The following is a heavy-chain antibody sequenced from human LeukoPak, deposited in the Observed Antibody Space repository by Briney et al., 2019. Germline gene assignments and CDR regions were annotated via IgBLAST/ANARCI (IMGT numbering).Heavy chain of an antibody. J-gene: IGHJ3*02. CDR2: ISGSGGST. Sequence: GGSLRLFCAASGFTFTNYAMSWVRQAPVKGLEWVSGISGSGGSTYHADSVKGRVTISRDNSKNTLYLQMNSLRAEDTAVYYCARDWPSEWQQMPDYDAVDIWGQGTMVTVSS. CDR3: ARDWPSEWQQMPDYDAVDI. V-gene: IGHV3-23*01. D-gene: IGHD3-3*01. CDR1: GFTFTNYA.